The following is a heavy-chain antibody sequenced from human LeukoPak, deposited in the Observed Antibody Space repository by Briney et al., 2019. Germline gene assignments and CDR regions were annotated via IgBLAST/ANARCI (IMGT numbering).Heavy chain of an antibody. CDR2: ISGSGGST. CDR3: AKDLGFPATRSSSWPLDY. D-gene: IGHD6-13*01. J-gene: IGHJ4*02. V-gene: IGHV3-23*01. Sequence: GGSQRLSCAASGFTFSSYAMSWVRQAPGKGLEWVSAISGSGGSTYYADSVKGRFTISRDNSKNTLYLQMNSLRAEDTAVYYCAKDLGFPATRSSSWPLDYWGQGTLVTVSP. CDR1: GFTFSSYA.